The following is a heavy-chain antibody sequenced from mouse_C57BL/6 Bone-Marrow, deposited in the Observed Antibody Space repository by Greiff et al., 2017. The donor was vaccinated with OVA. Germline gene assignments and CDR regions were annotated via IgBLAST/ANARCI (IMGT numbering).Heavy chain of an antibody. Sequence: VQLQQSGAGLVRPGTSVKVSCKASGYAFTNYLIAWVKQRPGQGLEWIGVLNSGSGGTNYNETFKGRVILTADKASSIAYMQLSNLLSEDSAVYFCARGGCYGSSYWFAYWGQGTLVTVSA. CDR3: ARGGCYGSSYWFAY. D-gene: IGHD1-1*01. V-gene: IGHV1-54*01. CDR1: GYAFTNYL. J-gene: IGHJ3*01. CDR2: LNSGSGGT.